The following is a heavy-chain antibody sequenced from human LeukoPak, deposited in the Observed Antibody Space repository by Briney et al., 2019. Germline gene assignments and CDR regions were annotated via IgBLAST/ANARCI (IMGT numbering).Heavy chain of an antibody. J-gene: IGHJ6*03. CDR2: INPSGST. CDR3: ARGRHDITMIVVVMTSVSYYLDV. Sequence: PSETLFLTCAVYGGSFSGYHWTWIRQSPGKGLEWIGDINPSGSTYYNPSLKSRLTISVDTSKNQFSLKLRSVTATDTAVCYCARGRHDITMIVVVMTSVSYYLDVWGKGTTVTVS. D-gene: IGHD3-22*01. V-gene: IGHV4-34*01. CDR1: GGSFSGYH.